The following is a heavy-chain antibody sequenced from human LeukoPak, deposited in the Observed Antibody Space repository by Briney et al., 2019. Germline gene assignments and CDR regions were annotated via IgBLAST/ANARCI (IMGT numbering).Heavy chain of an antibody. CDR2: IYTSGST. Sequence: KPSETLSLTCTVSGGSISSYYWSWIRQPAGKGLEWIGRIYTSGSTNYNPSLKSRVTMSVDTSKNQFSLKLSSVTAADTAVYYCARGNYRDPSSSWCLDYWGQGTLVTVSS. V-gene: IGHV4-4*07. J-gene: IGHJ4*02. CDR1: GGSISSYY. CDR3: ARGNYRDPSSSWCLDY. D-gene: IGHD6-13*01.